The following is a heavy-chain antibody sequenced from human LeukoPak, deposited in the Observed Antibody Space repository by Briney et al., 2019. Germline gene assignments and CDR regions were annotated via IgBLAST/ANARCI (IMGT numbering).Heavy chain of an antibody. CDR1: GFTFSSYG. V-gene: IGHV3-30*02. CDR3: AKDPELERPNYFDY. D-gene: IGHD1-1*01. J-gene: IGHJ4*02. Sequence: GGSLRLSCAASGFTFSSYGMHWVRQAPGKGLEWVAFIRYDGSNKYYADSVKGRFTISRDNSKNTLYLQMNSLRAEDTAVYYCAKDPELERPNYFDYWGQGTLVTVSS. CDR2: IRYDGSNK.